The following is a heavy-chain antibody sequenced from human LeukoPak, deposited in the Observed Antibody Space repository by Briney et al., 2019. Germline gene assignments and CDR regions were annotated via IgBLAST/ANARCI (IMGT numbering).Heavy chain of an antibody. V-gene: IGHV3-11*01. CDR2: ISSSGSTI. Sequence: PGGSLRLSCAASGFTFSDYYMSWVRQAPGKGLEWVSYISSSGSTIYYADSVKGRFTISRDNAKNSLYLQMNSLRAEDTAVYYCARFVVVPAAISAYFDYWGQGTLVTVSS. J-gene: IGHJ4*02. CDR3: ARFVVVPAAISAYFDY. D-gene: IGHD2-2*01. CDR1: GFTFSDYY.